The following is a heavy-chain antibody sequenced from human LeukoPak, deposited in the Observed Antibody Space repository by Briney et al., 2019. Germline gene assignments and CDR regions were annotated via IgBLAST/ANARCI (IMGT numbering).Heavy chain of an antibody. V-gene: IGHV4-34*01. CDR3: ARRKQLVRYFDL. CDR1: GGSFSGYC. Sequence: SETLSLTCAVYGGSFSGYCWSWIRQPPGKGLEWIGEINHSGSTNYNPSLKSRVTISVDTSKNQFSLKLSSVTAADTAVYYCARRKQLVRYFDLWGRGTLVTVSS. CDR2: INHSGST. J-gene: IGHJ2*01. D-gene: IGHD6-13*01.